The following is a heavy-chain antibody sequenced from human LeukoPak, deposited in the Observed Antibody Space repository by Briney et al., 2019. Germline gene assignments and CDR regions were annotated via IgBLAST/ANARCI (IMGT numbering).Heavy chain of an antibody. CDR1: GDSVSSNSGA. J-gene: IGHJ4*02. D-gene: IGHD1-1*01. V-gene: IGHV6-1*01. Sequence: SQTLSLTCAISGDSVSSNSGAWNRIRHYPTRGLEWLGRTYYRSKWYNDYAESVKCRITINPDTSRNQFSLQLNSVTPEDTAMYYCARRRTTGDFDYRGQGTLVVVSS. CDR3: ARRRTTGDFDY. CDR2: TYYRSKWYN.